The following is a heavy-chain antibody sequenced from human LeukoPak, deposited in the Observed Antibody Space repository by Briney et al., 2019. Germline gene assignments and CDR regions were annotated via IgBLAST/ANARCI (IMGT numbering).Heavy chain of an antibody. Sequence: SGPTLVNPRQTLTLTCSFSGFSLSSGAVAVGWIRQPPGKALEWLTHIYWNGDEKYNRFLRSRLTITKDTSKNQVVLTMTSMDPVDTGTYYCAHLTAEASYYYDYWGQGILITVSS. V-gene: IGHV2-5*01. CDR1: GFSLSSGAVA. CDR3: AHLTAEASYYYDY. CDR2: IYWNGDE. D-gene: IGHD5-18*01. J-gene: IGHJ4*02.